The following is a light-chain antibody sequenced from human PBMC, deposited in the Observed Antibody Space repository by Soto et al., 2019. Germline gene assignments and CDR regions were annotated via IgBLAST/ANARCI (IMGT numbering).Light chain of an antibody. J-gene: IGKJ1*01. CDR1: QSVSSRY. CDR2: GAS. Sequence: EIGLTQSPGTLSLSPGERATLSCRASQSVSSRYLAWYQQKPGQAPRLLMYGASNRATGIPDRFRGSGSGTDFSLIISRLEPEDFAVYYCQQYGSSRTFGQGTKVDIK. V-gene: IGKV3-20*01. CDR3: QQYGSSRT.